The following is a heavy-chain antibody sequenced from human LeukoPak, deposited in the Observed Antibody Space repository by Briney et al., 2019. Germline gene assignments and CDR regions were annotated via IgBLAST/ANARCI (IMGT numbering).Heavy chain of an antibody. Sequence: PGGTLRLSCAASGLTFSSYGMSWVRQAPGKGLEWVSGISGGGGSTYYADSVKGRFTISRDNSKNTLYLQMNSLRAEDTAVYYCAKDLAGSSWYLITTDYYYYYYMDVWGKGTTVTVSS. V-gene: IGHV3-23*01. CDR3: AKDLAGSSWYLITTDYYYYYYMDV. CDR1: GLTFSSYG. J-gene: IGHJ6*03. D-gene: IGHD6-13*01. CDR2: ISGGGGST.